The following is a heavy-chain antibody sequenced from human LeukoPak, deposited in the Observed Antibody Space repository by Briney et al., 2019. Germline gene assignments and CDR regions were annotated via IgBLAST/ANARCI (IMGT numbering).Heavy chain of an antibody. Sequence: WETLSLTCTVSGGSINSYYWSWIRQPAGKGLEWIGRIYTSGSTNYNPSLKSRVTMSVDTSKNQFSLKLSSVTALRTAVENCTHHLTSIVFSYYYYAKEEWGNGTTGTVSS. J-gene: IGHJ6*04. CDR2: IYTSGST. V-gene: IGHV4-4*07. CDR1: GGSINSYY. D-gene: IGHD1-26*01. CDR3: THHLTSIVFSYYYYAKEE.